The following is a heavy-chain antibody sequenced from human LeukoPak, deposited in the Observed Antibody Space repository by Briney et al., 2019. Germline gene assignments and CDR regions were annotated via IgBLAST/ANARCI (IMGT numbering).Heavy chain of an antibody. CDR2: IYYSGST. J-gene: IGHJ3*02. CDR3: ARLRNDYGDFDAFDI. CDR1: GGSISSYY. V-gene: IGHV4-59*08. D-gene: IGHD4-17*01. Sequence: SETLSLTCTVSGGSISSYYWSWIRQPPGKGLEWIGYIYYSGSTNYNPSLKSRVTISVDTSKNQFSLKLSSVTAADTAVYYCARLRNDYGDFDAFDIWGQGTMVTVSS.